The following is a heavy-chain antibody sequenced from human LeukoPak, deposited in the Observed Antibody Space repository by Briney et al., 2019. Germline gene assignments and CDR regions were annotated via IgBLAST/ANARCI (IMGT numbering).Heavy chain of an antibody. Sequence: SETLSLTCTVSGATITGGSYYWTWIRQPAGKGLEWIGRIYTSGITTYNPSLKSRVTISLDMSKNHISLILNSVTAADTAVYYCARGLWDNGDRFEYWGPGTLVTVSS. CDR3: ARGLWDNGDRFEY. CDR2: IYTSGIT. CDR1: GATITGGSYY. J-gene: IGHJ4*02. V-gene: IGHV4-61*02. D-gene: IGHD4-17*01.